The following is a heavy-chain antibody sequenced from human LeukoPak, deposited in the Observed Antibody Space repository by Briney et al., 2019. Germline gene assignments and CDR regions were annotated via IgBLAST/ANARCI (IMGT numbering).Heavy chain of an antibody. CDR1: GFTFSSYA. CDR3: AKDFIVAARPLGAFDI. Sequence: PGGSLRLSCAASGFTFSSYAMSWVRQAPGKGLEWVSVISGSGGSTYYADSVKGRFTISRDNSKNTLYLQMNRLRAEDTAVYYCAKDFIVAARPLGAFDIWGQGTMVTVSS. J-gene: IGHJ3*02. CDR2: ISGSGGST. D-gene: IGHD6-6*01. V-gene: IGHV3-23*01.